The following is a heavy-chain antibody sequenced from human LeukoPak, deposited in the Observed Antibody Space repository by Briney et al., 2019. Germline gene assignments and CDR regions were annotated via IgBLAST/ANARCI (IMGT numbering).Heavy chain of an antibody. CDR1: GYSFTSYW. D-gene: IGHD1-26*01. CDR3: ARLSGSHKRVGAFDI. V-gene: IGHV5-51*01. Sequence: GESLKISCKGSGYSFTSYWIGWVRQMPGKGLEWMGIIYPGDSDTRYSPSFQGQVTISADKSISTAYLQWSSLKASDTAMYYCARLSGSHKRVGAFDIWGQGTMVTVSS. J-gene: IGHJ3*02. CDR2: IYPGDSDT.